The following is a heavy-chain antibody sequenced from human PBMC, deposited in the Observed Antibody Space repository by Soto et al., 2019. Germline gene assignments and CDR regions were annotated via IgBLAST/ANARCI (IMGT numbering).Heavy chain of an antibody. Sequence: QVQLVQSGAEVKKPGASVKVSCKASGYMFSNYGISWVRQAPGHGLEWMGWISAYTGSTNYAQKVQDRVTMTTDTSTNTAYMELRSLRFDDTAVYFCARRDYGGNPHLRIWGQGTMVTVSS. CDR2: ISAYTGST. CDR3: ARRDYGGNPHLRI. V-gene: IGHV1-18*04. J-gene: IGHJ3*02. CDR1: GYMFSNYG. D-gene: IGHD4-17*01.